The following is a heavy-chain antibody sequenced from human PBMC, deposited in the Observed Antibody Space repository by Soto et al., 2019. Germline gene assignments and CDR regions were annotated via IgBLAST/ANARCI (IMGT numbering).Heavy chain of an antibody. V-gene: IGHV3-23*01. Sequence: GGSLRLSCAASGFTFSGYAMSWVRQSPGKGLEWVSAISGSGGSTYYADSVKGRFTISRDNSKNTLYLQMNSLRAEDTAVYYCAKGQVSYYYDSSGYYYYFDYWGQGTLVTVSS. CDR3: AKGQVSYYYDSSGYYYYFDY. D-gene: IGHD3-22*01. CDR1: GFTFSGYA. CDR2: ISGSGGST. J-gene: IGHJ4*02.